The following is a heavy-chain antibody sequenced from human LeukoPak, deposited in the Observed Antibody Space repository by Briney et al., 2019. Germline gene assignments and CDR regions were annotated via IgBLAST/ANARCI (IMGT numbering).Heavy chain of an antibody. CDR2: INPNSGGT. CDR3: ARGAHYDFWSGYSGYYYYYMDV. D-gene: IGHD3-3*01. J-gene: IGHJ6*03. Sequence: ASVKVSCKASGYTFTGYYMHWVRQAPGQGLEWMGWINPNSGGTNYAQKFQGRVTMTRDTSISTAYMELSRLRSDDTAVYYCARGAHYDFWSGYSGYYYYYMDVWGKGTTVTVSS. V-gene: IGHV1-2*02. CDR1: GYTFTGYY.